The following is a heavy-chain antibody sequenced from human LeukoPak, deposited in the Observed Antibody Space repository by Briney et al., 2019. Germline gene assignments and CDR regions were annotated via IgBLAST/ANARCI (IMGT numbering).Heavy chain of an antibody. V-gene: IGHV4-59*01. CDR2: IYYSGST. Sequence: SPETLSLTCAVSGGSISSYYWSWIRQPPGKGLEWIGYIYYSGSTNYNPSLKSRVTISVDTSKNQFSLKLSSVTAADTAVYYCAREVRGVIRWNWFDPWGQGTLVTVSS. D-gene: IGHD3-10*01. CDR1: GGSISSYY. CDR3: AREVRGVIRWNWFDP. J-gene: IGHJ5*02.